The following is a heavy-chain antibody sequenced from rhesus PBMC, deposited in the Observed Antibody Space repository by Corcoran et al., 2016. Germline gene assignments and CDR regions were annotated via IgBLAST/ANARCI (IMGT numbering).Heavy chain of an antibody. V-gene: IGHV4-80*01. D-gene: IGHD3-9*01. CDR3: TSPVRYRFDV. CDR2: INGYSGRT. J-gene: IGHJ5-1*01. CDR1: GGFFSSSC. Sequence: QVQLQESGPGLVTPSETLSLTCAVSGGFFSSSCWHWIRQPPGKGLEWVGEINGYSGRTNYNPSLQSRVHSSKDVSKNQFSLKLTSVTAADTAVYYCTSPVRYRFDVWGPGVLVSVSS.